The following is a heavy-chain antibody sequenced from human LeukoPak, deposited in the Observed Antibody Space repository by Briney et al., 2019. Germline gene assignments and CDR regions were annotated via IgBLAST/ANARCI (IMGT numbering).Heavy chain of an antibody. CDR2: IYRGGST. Sequence: GGSLRLSCAASGFTVSSNYMSWVRQAPGKGLEWVSVIYRGGSTYYADSVKGRFTISRHNSKNTLYLRMNSLRAEDTAMYYCARESGLLGDYWGQGTLVTVSS. CDR1: GFTVSSNY. J-gene: IGHJ4*02. V-gene: IGHV3-53*04. D-gene: IGHD3-22*01. CDR3: ARESGLLGDY.